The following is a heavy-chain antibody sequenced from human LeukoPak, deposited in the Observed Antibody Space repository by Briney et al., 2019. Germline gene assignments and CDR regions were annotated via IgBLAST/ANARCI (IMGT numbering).Heavy chain of an antibody. CDR3: AKEIFSGLLYIDY. Sequence: GGCLRLSCAASGFTFSSSTISWVRQAPWKGLEWVSAITDAVGSTHYADSVKGRFTISSDNSKNTVYLQMNSLRPEDMAVYYCAKEIFSGLLYIDYWGQGALVTVSS. CDR2: ITDAVGST. V-gene: IGHV3-23*01. J-gene: IGHJ4*02. D-gene: IGHD5-12*01. CDR1: GFTFSSST.